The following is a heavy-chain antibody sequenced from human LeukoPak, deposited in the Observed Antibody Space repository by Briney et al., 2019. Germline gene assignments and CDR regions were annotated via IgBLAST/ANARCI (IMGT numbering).Heavy chain of an antibody. V-gene: IGHV3-30*18. CDR2: ISYDGSNE. Sequence: GGSLRLSCTASGFTFSNYGMHWVRQAPGKGLGWVAVISYDGSNEYYADSVKGRFTISRDNSKNTLFLQMNSLRPEDTAVYHCAKVALFSGYYPPFDYWSQGTLVTVSS. D-gene: IGHD3-22*01. J-gene: IGHJ4*02. CDR3: AKVALFSGYYPPFDY. CDR1: GFTFSNYG.